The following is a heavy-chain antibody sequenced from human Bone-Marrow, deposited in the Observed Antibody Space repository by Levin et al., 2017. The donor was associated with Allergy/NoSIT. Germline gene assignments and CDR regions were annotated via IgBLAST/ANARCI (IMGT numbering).Heavy chain of an antibody. CDR3: ARGGTEWDALFPGIFDY. V-gene: IGHV3-30-3*01. CDR2: ISYDGSNK. D-gene: IGHD1-26*01. J-gene: IGHJ4*02. Sequence: GGSLRLSCAASGFTFSSYAMHWVRQAPGKGLEWVAVISYDGSNKYYADSVKGRFTISRDNSKNTLYLQMNSLRAEDTAVYYCARGGTEWDALFPGIFDYWGQGTLVTVSS. CDR1: GFTFSSYA.